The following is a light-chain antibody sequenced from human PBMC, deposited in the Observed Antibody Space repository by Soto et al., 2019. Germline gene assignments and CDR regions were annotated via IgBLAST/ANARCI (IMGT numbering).Light chain of an antibody. Sequence: QSALTQPPSASGSPGQSVTISCTGTSSDVGGYNSVSWYQQHPGRAPKVMIYEVSKRPSGVPDRSSGSKSGNTAALTVSGLQAEDEADYYCSSYANSNNFVFGTGTKVTVL. CDR3: SSYANSNNFV. J-gene: IGLJ1*01. CDR1: SSDVGGYNS. CDR2: EVS. V-gene: IGLV2-8*01.